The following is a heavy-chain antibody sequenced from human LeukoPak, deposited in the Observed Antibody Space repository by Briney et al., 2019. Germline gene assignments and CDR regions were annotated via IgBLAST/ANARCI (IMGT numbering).Heavy chain of an antibody. D-gene: IGHD6-13*01. V-gene: IGHV3-7*01. CDR1: GLTFTTYW. CDR2: IKHDGSEK. Sequence: GGSLRLSCAASGLTFTTYWMTWVRQAPGKGLEWVANIKHDGSEKYYVDSVEGRFTISRDNARNSLYLQMDSLRVEDTAVYYCASGRYSSNWGQGTLVTVSS. J-gene: IGHJ4*02. CDR3: ASGRYSSN.